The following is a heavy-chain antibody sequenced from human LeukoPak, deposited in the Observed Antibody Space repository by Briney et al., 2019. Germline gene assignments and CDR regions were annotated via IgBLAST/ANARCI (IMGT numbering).Heavy chain of an antibody. Sequence: PSETLSLTCTVSGGSISSYYWSWIRQPPGKGLEWIGYIYYSGSTNYNPSLKSRVTISVDTSKNQFSLKLSSVTAADTAVYYCARVGEYCSSTSCYYVDYWGQGTLVTVSS. CDR2: IYYSGST. V-gene: IGHV4-59*12. D-gene: IGHD2-2*01. J-gene: IGHJ4*02. CDR3: ARVGEYCSSTSCYYVDY. CDR1: GGSISSYY.